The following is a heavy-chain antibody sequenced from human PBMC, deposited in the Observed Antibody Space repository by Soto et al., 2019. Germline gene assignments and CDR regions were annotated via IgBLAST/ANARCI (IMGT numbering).Heavy chain of an antibody. CDR3: ARGSTHGDYDY. V-gene: IGHV3-33*01. J-gene: IGHJ4*02. CDR1: GFTFSNYG. Sequence: PGGSLRLSCAASGFTFSNYGMHWVRQAPGKGLEWVAAIWYDGSNKYYADSVKGRFTISRDNFKNTLYLQMNSLRAEDTAVYYCARGSTHGDYDYWGQGTLVTVSS. D-gene: IGHD4-17*01. CDR2: IWYDGSNK.